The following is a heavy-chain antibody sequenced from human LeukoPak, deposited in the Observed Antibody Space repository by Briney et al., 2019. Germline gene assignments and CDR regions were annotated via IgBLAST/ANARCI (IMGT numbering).Heavy chain of an antibody. D-gene: IGHD2-15*01. Sequence: QPGGSLRLSCAASGFTFSSYAMSWVRQAPGKGLEWVSAISGSGGSTYYADSVKGRFTISSDNSKNTLYLQMNSLRAEDTAVYYCAKGGYCSGGSCYSDYFDYWGQGTLVTVSS. CDR2: ISGSGGST. J-gene: IGHJ4*02. V-gene: IGHV3-23*01. CDR3: AKGGYCSGGSCYSDYFDY. CDR1: GFTFSSYA.